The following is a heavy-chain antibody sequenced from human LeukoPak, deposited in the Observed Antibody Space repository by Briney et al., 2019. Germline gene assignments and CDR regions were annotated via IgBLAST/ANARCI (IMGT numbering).Heavy chain of an antibody. CDR2: IYTSGIT. CDR3: ARVGDYALKD. CDR1: GGSISSYY. Sequence: SETLCLTCTVSGGSISSYYWSWIRQPAGKVLEWIGRIYTSGITNYNPSLKSRGTMSVDTSKNQCTLKLSSVTPADTAVYYCARVGDYALKDWGQGTLVTVSS. J-gene: IGHJ4*02. V-gene: IGHV4-4*07. D-gene: IGHD3-16*01.